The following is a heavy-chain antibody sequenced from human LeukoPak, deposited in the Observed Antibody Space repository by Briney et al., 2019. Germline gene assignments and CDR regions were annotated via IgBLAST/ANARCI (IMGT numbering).Heavy chain of an antibody. CDR1: GGSISSDY. D-gene: IGHD5-12*01. Sequence: SETLSLTCSVSGGSISSDYWSWIRQPAGKGLEWIGRINASGSTRYNPSLKSRVTMSADTSKNQFTLKMNSVTAADTAVYFCARGMAAAYDYNWFDPWGQGTLVTVSS. CDR2: INASGST. J-gene: IGHJ5*02. V-gene: IGHV4-4*07. CDR3: ARGMAAAYDYNWFDP.